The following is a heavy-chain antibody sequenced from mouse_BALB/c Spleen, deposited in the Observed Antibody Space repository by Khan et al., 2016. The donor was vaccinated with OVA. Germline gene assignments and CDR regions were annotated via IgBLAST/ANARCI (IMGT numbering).Heavy chain of an antibody. CDR2: ISYSGVT. V-gene: IGHV3-2*02. CDR1: GYSITSGYA. D-gene: IGHD1-1*01. Sequence: QLEESGPGLVKPSQSLSLTCTVTGYSITSGYAWNWIRQFPGNKLEWMGYISYSGVTSYTPSLKSRISITRDTSKNQSSLQLHSVTTEDTATYYCARGNYYGYYVDYWGQGTTLTVAS. J-gene: IGHJ2*01. CDR3: ARGNYYGYYVDY.